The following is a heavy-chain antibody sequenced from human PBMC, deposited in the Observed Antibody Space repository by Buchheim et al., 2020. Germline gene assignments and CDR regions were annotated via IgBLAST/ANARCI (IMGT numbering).Heavy chain of an antibody. CDR2: ISYVGSNK. CDR3: AKEGNPLREDYYYGMDV. V-gene: IGHV3-30*18. Sequence: QVQLVESGGGVVQPGRSLRLSCAASGFTFSSYGMYWVRQAPGKGLEWVAVISYVGSNKYYADSVKGRFTLSRDNSKNTLYLQMNSLRAKETAVYYCAKEGNPLREDYYYGMDVWGQGTT. CDR1: GFTFSSYG. J-gene: IGHJ6*02. D-gene: IGHD1-14*01.